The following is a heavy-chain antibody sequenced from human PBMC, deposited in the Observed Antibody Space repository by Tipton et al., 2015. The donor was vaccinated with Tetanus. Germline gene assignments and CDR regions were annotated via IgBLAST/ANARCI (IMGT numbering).Heavy chain of an antibody. D-gene: IGHD7-27*01. CDR3: ARIRQVGKPGPFFDY. Sequence: TLSLTCTVSGGSITTISYFWTWIRQPPGKGLEWIGSIYHSGGTQYSPSLESRVTISVDTSKNQFSLKLSSVTAADTAVYYCARIRQVGKPGPFFDYWGQGTLVTVSS. CDR2: IYHSGGT. CDR1: GGSITTISYF. V-gene: IGHV4-39*07. J-gene: IGHJ4*02.